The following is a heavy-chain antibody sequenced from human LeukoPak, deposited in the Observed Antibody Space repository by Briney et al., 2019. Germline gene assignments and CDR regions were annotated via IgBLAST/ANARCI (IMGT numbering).Heavy chain of an antibody. V-gene: IGHV3-74*01. J-gene: IGHJ4*02. CDR1: GFTLSSYA. CDR3: VCLGLGGLSLD. D-gene: IGHD3-16*01. Sequence: TGGSLRLSCAASGFTLSSYAMSWVRQAPGKGLVWVSHVNSDGSGTDYADSVKGRFTISRDNAKNTLYLQMNSLRVEDTAVYYCVCLGLGGLSLDWGQGTLVTVSS. CDR2: VNSDGSGT.